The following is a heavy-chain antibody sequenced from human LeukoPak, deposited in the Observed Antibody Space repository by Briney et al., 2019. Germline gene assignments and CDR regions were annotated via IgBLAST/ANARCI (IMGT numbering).Heavy chain of an antibody. J-gene: IGHJ4*02. D-gene: IGHD2-21*02. CDR1: VFTLSTYD. CDR3: ARGTATSFDY. CDR2: IGSAGDT. V-gene: IGHV3-13*01. Sequence: TGQSLRLSCAASVFTLSTYDMHCVPQITPKGLEWVSVIGSAGDTSYAGSVQGRFTISRENAKNSLSLQINSLTAGDTAVYYCARGTATSFDYWGQGTLVIVSS.